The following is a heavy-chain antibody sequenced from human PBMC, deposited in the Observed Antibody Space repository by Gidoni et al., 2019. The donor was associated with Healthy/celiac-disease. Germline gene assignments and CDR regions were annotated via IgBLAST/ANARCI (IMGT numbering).Heavy chain of an antibody. CDR1: GFTFSSYS. V-gene: IGHV3-21*01. D-gene: IGHD3-9*01. CDR3: ARSYDIVTEYYYYGMDV. J-gene: IGHJ6*02. CDR2: ISSSSSCI. Sequence: EVQLVESGGGLVKPGGSMRLSCAASGFTFSSYSMKWVRQAPGKGLEWVSSISSSSSCIYYADSVKGRFTISRDNAKNSLYLQMNSLRAEDTAVYYCARSYDIVTEYYYYGMDVWGQGTTVTVSS.